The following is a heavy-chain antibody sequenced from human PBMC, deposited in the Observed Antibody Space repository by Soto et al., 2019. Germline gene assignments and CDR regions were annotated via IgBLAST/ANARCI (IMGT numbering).Heavy chain of an antibody. D-gene: IGHD3-16*02. CDR2: ISGRGGNT. Sequence: EVQLLESGGGLVQPGGSLRLSCAASGFTFSSYAMSWVRQAPGKGLEWVSAISGRGGNTYYADSVKGRFTISRDNSKNTLYLRMNSLRAEDPAVYYCAHEGGSYRGGSFDYWGQGTLVTVSS. J-gene: IGHJ4*02. CDR3: AHEGGSYRGGSFDY. V-gene: IGHV3-23*01. CDR1: GFTFSSYA.